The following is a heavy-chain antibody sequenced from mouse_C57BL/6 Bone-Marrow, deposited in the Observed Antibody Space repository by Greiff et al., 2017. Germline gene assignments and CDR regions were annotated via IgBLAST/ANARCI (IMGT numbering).Heavy chain of an antibody. CDR3: ARRPYYYGSSYWFAY. D-gene: IGHD1-1*01. J-gene: IGHJ3*01. V-gene: IGHV1-81*01. CDR2: IYPRSGNT. CDR1: GYTFTSYG. Sequence: QVQLKESGAELARPGASAKLSCKASGYTFTSYGISWVKQRTGQGLEWIGEIYPRSGNTYYNEKFKGKATLTADKSSSTAYMELRSLTSEDSAVYFCARRPYYYGSSYWFAYWGQGTLVTVSA.